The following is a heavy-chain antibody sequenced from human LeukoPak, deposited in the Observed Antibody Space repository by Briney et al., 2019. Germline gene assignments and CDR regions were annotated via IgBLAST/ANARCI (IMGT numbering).Heavy chain of an antibody. Sequence: GGSLRLSCAAYGFTFNYNGMNWVRQAPGKGLEGVAFISYDGANKYYTESVRGRFTTSRDNSKNTLYLQMNSLRPEDTAVYYCAKDWGGDYGDYAGDYWGQGTLVTVSS. CDR2: ISYDGANK. CDR1: GFTFNYNG. D-gene: IGHD4-17*01. CDR3: AKDWGGDYGDYAGDY. V-gene: IGHV3-30*18. J-gene: IGHJ4*02.